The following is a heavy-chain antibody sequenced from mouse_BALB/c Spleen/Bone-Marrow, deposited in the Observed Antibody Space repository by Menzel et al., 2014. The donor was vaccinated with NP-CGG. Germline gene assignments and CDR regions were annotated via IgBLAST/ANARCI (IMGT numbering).Heavy chain of an antibody. Sequence: VQLQQSGGGLVQPGGSLKLSCAASGFDFSRYWMTWVRQAPGKGLEWIGEINPASSTINYTPSLKDKFIISRDNAKNTLYLQMSKVRSEDTALYYCAKNYYYGYVAYWGQGTPVTVSA. CDR1: GFDFSRYW. J-gene: IGHJ3*01. CDR3: AKNYYYGYVAY. CDR2: INPASSTI. V-gene: IGHV4-1*02. D-gene: IGHD1-2*01.